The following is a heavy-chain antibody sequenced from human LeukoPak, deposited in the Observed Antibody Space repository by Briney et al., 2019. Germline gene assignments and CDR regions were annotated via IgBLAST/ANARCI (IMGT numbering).Heavy chain of an antibody. Sequence: ASVKVSCKASGYTFTGYYMHWVRQAPGQGLEWMGGIIPIFGTANYAQKFQGRVTITADESTSTAYMELSSLRSENTAVYYCARGIVDTAMVYWFDPWGQGTLVTVSS. CDR3: ARGIVDTAMVYWFDP. J-gene: IGHJ5*02. V-gene: IGHV1-69*13. CDR2: IIPIFGTA. CDR1: GYTFTGYY. D-gene: IGHD5-18*01.